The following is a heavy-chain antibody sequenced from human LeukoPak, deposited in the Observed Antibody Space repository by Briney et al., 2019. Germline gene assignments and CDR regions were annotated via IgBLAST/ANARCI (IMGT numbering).Heavy chain of an antibody. J-gene: IGHJ4*02. D-gene: IGHD5-12*01. Sequence: HPGRSLRLSCAASGFTFSNYAIHWVRQAPGKGLEWVAVISYDGSNKYYADSVKGRFTISRDNSKNTVYLQMNSLRPEETAVYYCAKDGVATIKGVYYFDYWGQGTLVTVSS. CDR3: AKDGVATIKGVYYFDY. CDR1: GFTFSNYA. V-gene: IGHV3-30*18. CDR2: ISYDGSNK.